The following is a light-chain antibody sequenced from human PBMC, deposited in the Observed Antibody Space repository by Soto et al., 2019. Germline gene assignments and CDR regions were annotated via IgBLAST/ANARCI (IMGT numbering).Light chain of an antibody. CDR1: QSVSSSD. Sequence: EVVLTQSPGTLSLSPGERATLSCRASQSVSSSDLAWYQQKPGKAPRLLIYGASTRATGIPARFSGSGSGTEFTLTISSLHSEDFAVYYCQQDNNWHPGTVGQGTKV. J-gene: IGKJ1*01. V-gene: IGKV3-15*01. CDR3: QQDNNWHPGT. CDR2: GAS.